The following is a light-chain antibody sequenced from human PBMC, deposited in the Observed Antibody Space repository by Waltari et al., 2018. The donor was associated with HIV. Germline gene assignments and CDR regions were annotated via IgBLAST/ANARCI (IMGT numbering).Light chain of an antibody. J-gene: IGLJ1*01. Sequence: QSALTQPASVSGSPGQSITISCPGTSSAVGGYNSVSWYQQHPGKAPKLMIYDVSNLPSGVSNRFSGSKSGNTASLTISGLQAEDEADYYCSSYTSSSTPYVFGTGTKVTVL. CDR3: SSYTSSSTPYV. CDR2: DVS. V-gene: IGLV2-14*01. CDR1: SSAVGGYNS.